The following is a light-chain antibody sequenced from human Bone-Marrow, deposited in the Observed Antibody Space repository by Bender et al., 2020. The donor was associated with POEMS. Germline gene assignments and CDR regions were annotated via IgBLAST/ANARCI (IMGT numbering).Light chain of an antibody. J-gene: IGLJ3*02. CDR1: RLDIRS. CDR3: QTWDSDTVV. V-gene: IGLV3-1*01. Sequence: SYELAQPPSVSVSPGQTAIITCSGDRLDIRSVCWYRQTPGQSPLLVIHQNSRRPSGIPERFSGSTSGNTATLTISVTQDLDEADYYCQTWDSDTVVFGGGTKLTVL. CDR2: QNS.